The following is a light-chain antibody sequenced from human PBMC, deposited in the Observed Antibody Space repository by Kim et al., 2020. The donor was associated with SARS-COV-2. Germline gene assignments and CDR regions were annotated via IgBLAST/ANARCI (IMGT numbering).Light chain of an antibody. Sequence: EIVLTQSPGTLSLSPGERATLSCRASQSVSSSYLAWYQQKPGQAPRLLIYGASSRATGIPDRFSGSGSGTDFTLTISRLEPEDFAVYYCQQYGRSGYTFGQGTKLEI. CDR1: QSVSSSY. V-gene: IGKV3-20*01. J-gene: IGKJ2*01. CDR3: QQYGRSGYT. CDR2: GAS.